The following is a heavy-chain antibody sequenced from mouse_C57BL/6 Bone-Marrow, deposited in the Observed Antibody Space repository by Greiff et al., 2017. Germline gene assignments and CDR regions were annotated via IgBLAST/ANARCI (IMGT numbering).Heavy chain of an antibody. D-gene: IGHD1-1*01. CDR1: GYTFTDYY. V-gene: IGHV1-26*01. CDR3: ARDYYGSSWYFDY. J-gene: IGHJ2*01. Sequence: EVQLQQSGPELVKPGASVKISCKASGYTFTDYYMNWVKQSHGKSLEWIGDINPNNGGTSYNQKLKGKATLPVDKSSSTAYMARRSLTSEDSAVYYCARDYYGSSWYFDYWGQGTILTVSA. CDR2: INPNNGGT.